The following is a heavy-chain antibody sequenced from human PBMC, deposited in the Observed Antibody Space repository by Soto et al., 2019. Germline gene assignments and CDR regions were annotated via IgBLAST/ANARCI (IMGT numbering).Heavy chain of an antibody. J-gene: IGHJ4*02. CDR2: IYYSGST. CDR1: GGSISSSSYY. Sequence: SETLSLTCTVSGGSISSSSYYWGWIRQPPGKGLEWIGSIYYSGSTYYNPSLKSRVTISVDTSKNQFSLKLSSVTAADTAVYYCARTEREYSGYVDYWGQGTLVTVSS. D-gene: IGHD5-12*01. V-gene: IGHV4-39*01. CDR3: ARTEREYSGYVDY.